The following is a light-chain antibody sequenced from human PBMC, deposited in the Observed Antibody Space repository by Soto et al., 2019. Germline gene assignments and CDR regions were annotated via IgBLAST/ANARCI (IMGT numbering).Light chain of an antibody. CDR3: SSYTISSTYF. CDR1: SSDVGTYDD. J-gene: IGLJ1*01. Sequence: QSALTQPASVSASPGQSITISCTGTSSDVGTYDDVSWYRQHPGKGPKLLIYEVTNRPSGVSNRFSGSKSGNTASLTISGLQAEDEADYYCSSYTISSTYFFGSGTKLTVL. CDR2: EVT. V-gene: IGLV2-14*01.